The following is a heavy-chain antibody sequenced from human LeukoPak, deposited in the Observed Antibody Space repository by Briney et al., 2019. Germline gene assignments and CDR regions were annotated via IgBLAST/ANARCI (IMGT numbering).Heavy chain of an antibody. V-gene: IGHV3-64*01. J-gene: IGHJ4*02. CDR2: ISSNGRST. D-gene: IGHD3-10*01. CDR1: GFTLTSYA. CDR3: ARQVGSGSFSLDY. Sequence: GGSLRLSCAASGFTLTSYAMHWVRQAPGKWLEFVSAISSNGRSTNYANSVKGRFTVSRDISTNTVYLQMGNLRAEDMGVYYCARQVGSGSFSLDYWGQGTLVTVPS.